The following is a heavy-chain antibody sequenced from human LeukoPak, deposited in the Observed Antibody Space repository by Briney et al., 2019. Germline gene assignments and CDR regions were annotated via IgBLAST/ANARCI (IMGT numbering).Heavy chain of an antibody. CDR2: ISSSSTI. CDR3: ARVWGGKLQD. CDR1: GFTFSSYS. Sequence: PGGSLRLSCAASGFTFSSYSMNWVRQAPGKGLEWVSYISSSSTIYYADSVKGRFTISRDNAKNSLYLQMNSLRAEDTAVYYCARVWGGKLQDWGQGTLVTVCS. J-gene: IGHJ4*02. D-gene: IGHD3-16*01. V-gene: IGHV3-48*01.